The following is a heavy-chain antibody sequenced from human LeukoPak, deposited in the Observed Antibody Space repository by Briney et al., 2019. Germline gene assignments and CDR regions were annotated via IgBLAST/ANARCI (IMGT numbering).Heavy chain of an antibody. D-gene: IGHD3-10*01. Sequence: SETLSLTCTVSGDSISSYYWSWIRQPPGKGLEWIGYIYYSGSTNYNPSLKSRVTISVDTSKNQFSLKLSSVTAADTAVYYCAREPHSMKYYYGSGSLAGILDVWGKGTTVTVSS. CDR1: GDSISSYY. CDR2: IYYSGST. J-gene: IGHJ6*04. V-gene: IGHV4-59*01. CDR3: AREPHSMKYYYGSGSLAGILDV.